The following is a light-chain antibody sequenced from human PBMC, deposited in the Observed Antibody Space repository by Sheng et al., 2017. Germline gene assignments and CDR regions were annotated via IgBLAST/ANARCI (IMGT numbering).Light chain of an antibody. CDR3: QQSYSLPRT. CDR1: QSISIY. Sequence: DIQMTQSPSSLSASVGDRVTITCRASQSISIYLNWYQQKPGKAPKVLVYASSYLQSGVPSRFSGSGSGTDFTLTISSLQFEDFATYYCQQSYSLPRTFGHGTRRWK. CDR2: ASS. J-gene: IGKJ1*01. V-gene: IGKV1-39*01.